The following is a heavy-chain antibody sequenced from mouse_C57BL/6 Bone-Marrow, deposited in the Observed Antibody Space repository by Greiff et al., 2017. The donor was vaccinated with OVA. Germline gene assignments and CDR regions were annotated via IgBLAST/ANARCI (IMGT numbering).Heavy chain of an antibody. J-gene: IGHJ1*03. Sequence: VQLQQSGPGLVQPSQSLSITCTVSGFSLTSYGVHWVRQSPGKGLEWLGVIWSGGSTDYNAAFISRLSISKDNSKSQVFFKMNRLQADDTAIYYGASPSTMVTYWYFDVWGTGTTVTVSS. D-gene: IGHD2-2*01. CDR1: GFSLTSYG. V-gene: IGHV2-2*01. CDR3: ASPSTMVTYWYFDV. CDR2: IWSGGST.